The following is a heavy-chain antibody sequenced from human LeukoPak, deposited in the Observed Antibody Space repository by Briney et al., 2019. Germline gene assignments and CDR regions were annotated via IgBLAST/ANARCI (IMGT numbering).Heavy chain of an antibody. CDR2: ISAYNGNT. V-gene: IGHV1-18*01. CDR1: GYTSTSYG. CDR3: ARSHYDFWSGYYSPGGSDY. Sequence: GASVKVSCKASGYTSTSYGISWVRQAPGQGLEWMGWISAYNGNTNYAQKLQGRVTMTTDTSTSTAYMELRSLRSDDTAVYYCARSHYDFWSGYYSPGGSDYWGQGTLVTVSS. D-gene: IGHD3-3*01. J-gene: IGHJ4*02.